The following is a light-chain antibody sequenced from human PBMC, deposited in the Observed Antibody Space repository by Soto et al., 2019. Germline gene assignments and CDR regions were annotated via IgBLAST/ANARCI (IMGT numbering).Light chain of an antibody. Sequence: DIQMTQSPSTLSASVGDRVTITCRASQSIDSSLAWFQQKPGKAPRLLIYKASTLESGVPSRFSGSGSGKEFTPTISLVQPDDVATYYCQQYNNLWTFGQGTRVEIK. CDR1: QSIDSS. CDR3: QQYNNLWT. CDR2: KAS. J-gene: IGKJ1*01. V-gene: IGKV1-5*03.